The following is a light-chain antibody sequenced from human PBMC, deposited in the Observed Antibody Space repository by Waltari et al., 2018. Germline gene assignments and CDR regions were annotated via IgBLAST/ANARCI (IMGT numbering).Light chain of an antibody. CDR2: EVD. V-gene: IGLV2-8*01. CDR1: SRDIGASTH. CDR3: SSYAGSNKLI. Sequence: QSALTQPPSASGSPGQTAILSSTGPSRDIGASTHVSWYQQLPGRAPALIIYEVDRRPPGVPDRFSGSKSGNTASLTVSGLQTEDEGDYYCSSYAGSNKLIFGGVTKLTVL. J-gene: IGLJ2*01.